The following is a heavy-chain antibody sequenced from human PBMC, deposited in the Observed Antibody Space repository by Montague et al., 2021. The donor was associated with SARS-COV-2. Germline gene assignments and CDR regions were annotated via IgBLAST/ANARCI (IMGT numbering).Heavy chain of an antibody. CDR2: IYYSGST. J-gene: IGHJ6*02. CDR3: ARVGRQQLVRLSGMDV. CDR1: GDSISSSSYY. D-gene: IGHD6-13*01. Sequence: SETLSLTCTVSGDSISSSSYYWGWIRQPPGKGLEWIGSIYYSGSTYHNPSLNSRVTISVDTSKNQFSLKLSSVTAADTAVYYCARVGRQQLVRLSGMDVWGQGTMVTVSS. V-gene: IGHV4-39*07.